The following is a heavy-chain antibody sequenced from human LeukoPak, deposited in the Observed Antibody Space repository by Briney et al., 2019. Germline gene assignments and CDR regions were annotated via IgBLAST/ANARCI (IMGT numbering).Heavy chain of an antibody. D-gene: IGHD3-22*01. Sequence: TSETLSLTCTVSGGSISSSSYYWGWIRQPPGKGLEWIGSIYYSGSTYYNPSLKSRVTISVDTSKNQFSLKLSSVTAADTAVYYCARDLQYYYDSSGYWGAFDIWGQGTMVTVSS. CDR2: IYYSGST. V-gene: IGHV4-39*07. J-gene: IGHJ3*02. CDR1: GGSISSSSYY. CDR3: ARDLQYYYDSSGYWGAFDI.